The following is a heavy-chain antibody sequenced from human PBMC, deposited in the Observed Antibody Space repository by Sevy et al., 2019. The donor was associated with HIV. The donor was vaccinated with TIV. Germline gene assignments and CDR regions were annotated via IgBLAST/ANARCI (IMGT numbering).Heavy chain of an antibody. Sequence: GGSLRLSCAASGFSFSNFWMIWVRQAPEKGLEWVAMMNMDGSERSYLDSVRGRFAISRDNAKKSLYLQMNSLKSEDTAVYYCLRDPSWSDSPGDYWGRGTLVTVSS. CDR3: LRDPSWSDSPGDY. D-gene: IGHD1-1*01. CDR2: MNMDGSER. V-gene: IGHV3-7*01. J-gene: IGHJ4*02. CDR1: GFSFSNFW.